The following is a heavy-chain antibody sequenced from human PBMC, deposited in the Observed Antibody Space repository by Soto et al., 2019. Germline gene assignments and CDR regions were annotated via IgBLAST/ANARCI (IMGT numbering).Heavy chain of an antibody. CDR2: ISAYNGNT. CDR1: GYTFTSYG. D-gene: IGHD3-22*01. Sequence: QVQLVQSGAEVKKPGASVKVSCKAGYTFTSYGISWVRQAPGQGLEWMGWISAYNGNTNYAQKRQGSVTMTTDTSTSTANMELRSLRPDDAAVHYCARDNPPLGDWGQGTLVTVSS. J-gene: IGHJ4*02. CDR3: ARDNPPLGD. V-gene: IGHV1-18*01.